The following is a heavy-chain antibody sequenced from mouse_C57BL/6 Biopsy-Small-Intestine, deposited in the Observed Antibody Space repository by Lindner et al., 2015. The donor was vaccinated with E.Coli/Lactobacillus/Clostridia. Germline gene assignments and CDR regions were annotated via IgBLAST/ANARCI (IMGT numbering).Heavy chain of an antibody. Sequence: SVKVSCKASGFAFTNYFMHWVRQAPGQGLEWMGVISPDGNGRGYAQKFQGRLTMTRDTSTTTVYMEMSSLRSEDTAIYYCVRERADTGNFDHWGQGTPVTVSS. D-gene: IGHD1-1*01. V-gene: IGHV1-59*01. CDR1: GFAFTNYF. CDR2: ISPDGNGR. J-gene: IGHJ4*01. CDR3: VRERADTGNFDH.